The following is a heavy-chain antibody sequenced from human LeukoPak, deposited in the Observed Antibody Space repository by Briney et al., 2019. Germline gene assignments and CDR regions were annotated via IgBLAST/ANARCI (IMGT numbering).Heavy chain of an antibody. D-gene: IGHD2-2*03. CDR3: AKDLWGFGYCSSTSCYYFDY. J-gene: IGHJ4*02. Sequence: GGSLRLSCAASGFTFSSYGMHWVRQAPGKGLEWVAVISYDGSNKYYADSVKGRFTTSRDNSKNTLYLQMNSLRAEDTAVYYCAKDLWGFGYCSSTSCYYFDYWGQGTLVTVPS. V-gene: IGHV3-30*18. CDR1: GFTFSSYG. CDR2: ISYDGSNK.